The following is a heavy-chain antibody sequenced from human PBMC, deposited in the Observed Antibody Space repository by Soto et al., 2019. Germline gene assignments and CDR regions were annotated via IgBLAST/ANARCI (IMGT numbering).Heavy chain of an antibody. D-gene: IGHD3-10*01. CDR2: IIPIFGTA. V-gene: IGHV1-69*06. CDR1: GGTFSSYA. J-gene: IGHJ4*02. Sequence: QVQLVQSGAEVKKPGSSVKVSCKASGGTFSSYAISWVRQAPGQGPEWMGGIIPIFGTANYAQRFQGRVTITADKSTSTAYMELSSLGSEDTAVYYCARDRREYYYGSGSYYLDYWGQGTLVTVSS. CDR3: ARDRREYYYGSGSYYLDY.